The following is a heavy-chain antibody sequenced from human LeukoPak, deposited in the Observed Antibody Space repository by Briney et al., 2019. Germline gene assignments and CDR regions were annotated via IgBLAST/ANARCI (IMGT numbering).Heavy chain of an antibody. V-gene: IGHV4-34*01. CDR2: INHSGST. CDR1: GASFSDFY. J-gene: IGHJ6*02. CDR3: ARVRTTVTTFKNYYYGIGV. Sequence: SETLSLTCAVYGASFSDFYWSWIRQPPGMGLEWIGEINHSGSTNHNPSLKSRLTISVDTSKNQLSLKLSSVTAADTAVYYCARVRTTVTTFKNYYYGIGVRGQGTTVTVSS. D-gene: IGHD4-17*01.